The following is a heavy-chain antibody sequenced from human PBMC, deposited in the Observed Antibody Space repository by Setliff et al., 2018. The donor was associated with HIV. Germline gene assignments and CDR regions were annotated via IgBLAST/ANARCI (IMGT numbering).Heavy chain of an antibody. J-gene: IGHJ4*02. D-gene: IGHD3-10*01. Sequence: ASVKVSCKASGYSFARYGLSWVRQAPGQGLEGMGWISGFNGNTKYAQSFQDRVAMTTETATSTAYMEMRSLRSGDTAVYYCVRRDWLPLGGLDYWGQGTLVTVSS. V-gene: IGHV1-18*01. CDR2: ISGFNGNT. CDR1: GYSFARYG. CDR3: VRRDWLPLGGLDY.